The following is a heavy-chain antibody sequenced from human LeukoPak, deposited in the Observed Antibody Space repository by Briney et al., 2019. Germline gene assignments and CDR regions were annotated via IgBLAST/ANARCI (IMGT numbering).Heavy chain of an antibody. D-gene: IGHD4-17*01. CDR2: IKSRAEGGTT. J-gene: IGHJ4*02. CDR1: GFTVINAW. V-gene: IGHV3-15*01. Sequence: GGSLRLSCAASGFTVINAWMTWVRQAPGKGLEWVGRIKSRAEGGTTDYAAPVQGRFVISTDDSENTLYLQMSTLNTEDTAVYYCVTEPPPYGDYYGFDYWGLGTLVTVSS. CDR3: VTEPPPYGDYYGFDY.